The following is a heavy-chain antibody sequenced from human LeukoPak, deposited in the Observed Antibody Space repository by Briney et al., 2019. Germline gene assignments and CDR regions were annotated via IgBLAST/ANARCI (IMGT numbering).Heavy chain of an antibody. V-gene: IGHV4-4*09. CDR1: GGSISSYY. CDR3: ARIRCSGGSCYHDY. Sequence: SETLSLTCTVSGGSISSYYWSWIRQPPGKGLEWIGYIYTSGSTNYNPSLKSRVTISVDTSKNQFSLKLSSVTAADTAVYHCARIRCSGGSCYHDYWGQGTLVTVSS. J-gene: IGHJ4*02. D-gene: IGHD2-15*01. CDR2: IYTSGST.